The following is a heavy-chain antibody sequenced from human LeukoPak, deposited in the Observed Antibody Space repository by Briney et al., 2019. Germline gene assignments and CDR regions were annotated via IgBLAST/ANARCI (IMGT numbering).Heavy chain of an antibody. Sequence: GGSLRLSCEASGFVFSDYSMNWVRQAPGKGLEWVSYVSNSGSSTYYADSVKGRFTISRDNDKTSVYLQMNSLRAEDTALYHCARDRAEVGATFDYWGQGTLVTVSS. D-gene: IGHD1-26*01. CDR2: VSNSGSST. CDR1: GFVFSDYS. CDR3: ARDRAEVGATFDY. J-gene: IGHJ4*02. V-gene: IGHV3-48*01.